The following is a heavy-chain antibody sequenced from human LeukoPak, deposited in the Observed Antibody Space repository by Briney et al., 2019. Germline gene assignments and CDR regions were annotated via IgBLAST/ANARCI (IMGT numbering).Heavy chain of an antibody. D-gene: IGHD6-19*01. CDR1: GYTFTSYY. CDR3: ARVRKQWLVQGAFDI. CDR2: INPSGGST. V-gene: IGHV1-46*01. J-gene: IGHJ3*02. Sequence: ASVKVSCKASGYTFTSYYMHWVRQAPGQGLEWMGLINPSGGSTSYAQKFQGRVTMTRDMSTSTVYMELSSLRSEDTAVYYCARVRKQWLVQGAFDIWGQGTMVTVSS.